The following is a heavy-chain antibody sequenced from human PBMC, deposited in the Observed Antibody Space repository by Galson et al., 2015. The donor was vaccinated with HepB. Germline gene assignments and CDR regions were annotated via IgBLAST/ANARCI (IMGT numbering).Heavy chain of an antibody. D-gene: IGHD6-13*01. CDR1: GYSFSTYW. Sequence: QSGAEVIKPGESLRISCKGSGYSFSTYWISWVRQMPGKGLEWMGRIDPSDSYTNYSPSFEGHVTISADKSITTAFLQWTNLKASDTGIYYCARHLRIRTAGVAEYFHPWGQGTLVIVSS. J-gene: IGHJ1*01. V-gene: IGHV5-10-1*01. CDR2: IDPSDSYT. CDR3: ARHLRIRTAGVAEYFHP.